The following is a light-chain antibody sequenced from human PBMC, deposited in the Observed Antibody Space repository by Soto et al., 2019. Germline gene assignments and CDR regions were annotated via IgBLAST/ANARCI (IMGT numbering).Light chain of an antibody. V-gene: IGKV3-20*01. J-gene: IGKJ1*01. Sequence: EIVLTQSPGTLSLSPGERATLSCRASQSVSSSYVGWYQQKPGQAARLLIYGASNRATGIPDRFSGSGSGSDCSLIISRLEREDFAVDYCQQYGPSPWTFGQGTKVEVK. CDR2: GAS. CDR3: QQYGPSPWT. CDR1: QSVSSSY.